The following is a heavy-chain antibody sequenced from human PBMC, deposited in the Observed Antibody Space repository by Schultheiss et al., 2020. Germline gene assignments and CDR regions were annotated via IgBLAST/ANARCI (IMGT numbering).Heavy chain of an antibody. CDR1: GGSISSYY. D-gene: IGHD2-21*02. V-gene: IGHV4-59*01. CDR2: ISYSGST. Sequence: SETLSLTCTVSGGSISSYYWSWIRQPPGKGLEWIGYISYSGSTNYNPSLKSRVTISVDTSKNQFSLKLSSVTAADTAVYYCAKCPGGGDCYSWGQGTLVTVSS. J-gene: IGHJ5*02. CDR3: AKCPGGGDCYS.